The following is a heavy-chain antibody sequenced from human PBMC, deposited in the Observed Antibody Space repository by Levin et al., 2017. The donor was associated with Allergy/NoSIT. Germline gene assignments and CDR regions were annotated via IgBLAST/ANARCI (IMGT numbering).Heavy chain of an antibody. CDR1: GGSFSGYY. Sequence: PSETLSLTCAVYGGSFSGYYWSWIRQPPGKGLEWIGEINHSGSTNYNPSLKSRVTISVDTSKNQFSLKLSSVTAADTAVYYCARGQTIFGVVIRSDYYDYWGQGTLVTVSS. CDR3: ARGQTIFGVVIRSDYYDY. V-gene: IGHV4-34*01. CDR2: INHSGST. D-gene: IGHD3-3*01. J-gene: IGHJ4*02.